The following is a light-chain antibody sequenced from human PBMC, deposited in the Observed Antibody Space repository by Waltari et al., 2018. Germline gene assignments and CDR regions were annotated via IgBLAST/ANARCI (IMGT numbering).Light chain of an antibody. CDR1: QDIRND. CDR2: AAS. Sequence: AIQMTQSPSSLSASVGDRVPITCRASQDIRNDLGWYQQKLGKAPKVLISAASSLQTGVPPRFSGSGSGTDFTLTISSLQPEDFATYYCLQDYIYPYTFGPGTKLEIK. CDR3: LQDYIYPYT. V-gene: IGKV1-6*01. J-gene: IGKJ2*01.